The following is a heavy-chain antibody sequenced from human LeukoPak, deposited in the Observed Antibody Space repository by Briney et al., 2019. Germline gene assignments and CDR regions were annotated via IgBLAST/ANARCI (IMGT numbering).Heavy chain of an antibody. CDR3: ARARGGWWLPDSNFDY. D-gene: IGHD2-15*01. J-gene: IGHJ4*02. CDR2: INAGNGNT. CDR1: GYTFTSYA. V-gene: IGHV1-3*01. Sequence: ASVNVSCKASGYTFTSYAMHWVRQAPGQRLEWMGWINAGNGNTKYSQKFQGRVTITRDTSASTAYMELSSLRSEDTAVYYCARARGGWWLPDSNFDYWGQETLVTVSS.